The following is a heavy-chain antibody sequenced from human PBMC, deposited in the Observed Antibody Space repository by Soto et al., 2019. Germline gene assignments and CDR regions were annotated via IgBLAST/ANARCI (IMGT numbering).Heavy chain of an antibody. J-gene: IGHJ4*02. CDR2: IHYSGST. CDR3: ARCSSSWFQFDY. CDR1: GGSISSNSYY. D-gene: IGHD6-13*01. Sequence: QLQLQESGPGLVKPSETLSLTCTVSGGSISSNSYYWGWIRQPPGKGLEWIGHIHYSGSTSYNSSLKSRVTIAVDTSKNQLSVKLSSVTAADTAVYYCARCSSSWFQFDYWGQGTLDTVSS. V-gene: IGHV4-39*01.